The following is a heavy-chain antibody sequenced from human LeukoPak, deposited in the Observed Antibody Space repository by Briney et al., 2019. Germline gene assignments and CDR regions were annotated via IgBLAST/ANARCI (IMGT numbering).Heavy chain of an antibody. CDR2: IYYSGST. CDR1: GGSIRSYY. D-gene: IGHD5-24*01. V-gene: IGHV4-59*12. J-gene: IGHJ3*02. CDR3: ARCRDGYCDAFDI. Sequence: SETLSLTCTVSGGSIRSYYWSWIRQPPGKGLEWIGYIYYSGSTNYNPSLKSRVTISVDTSKNQFSLKLSPVAAADTAVYYCARCRDGYCDAFDIWGQGTMVTVSS.